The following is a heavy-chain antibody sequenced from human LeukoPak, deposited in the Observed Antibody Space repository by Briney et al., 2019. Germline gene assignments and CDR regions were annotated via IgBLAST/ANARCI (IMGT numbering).Heavy chain of an antibody. V-gene: IGHV4-39*01. J-gene: IGHJ6*02. Sequence: SETLSLTCTVSGGSISSSSNYWGWIRQSPGKGLEWIGSIYYSGSTYYNPSLKSRVTISVDTSNSQFSLKLSSVTAADTAVYYCARHRSIWYTQNYSYYYAMDVWGQGTTVTVSS. D-gene: IGHD6-13*01. CDR3: ARHRSIWYTQNYSYYYAMDV. CDR2: IYYSGST. CDR1: GGSISSSSNY.